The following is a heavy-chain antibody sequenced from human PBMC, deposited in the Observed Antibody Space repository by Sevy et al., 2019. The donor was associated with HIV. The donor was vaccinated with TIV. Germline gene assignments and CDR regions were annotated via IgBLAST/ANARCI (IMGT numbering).Heavy chain of an antibody. CDR1: GFTVNDKY. CDR2: IFSSGST. J-gene: IGHJ4*02. D-gene: IGHD6-19*01. CDR3: VGLLLSYRSGWSYFDY. Sequence: GGSLRLSCAISGFTVNDKYIIWVRQAPGKGLEWVSVIFSSGSTYYADSAKGRFTISRDNSKNTVDLQLNSVRAEDTAVYYWVGLLLSYRSGWSYFDYWGQGTLVTVSS. V-gene: IGHV3-66*02.